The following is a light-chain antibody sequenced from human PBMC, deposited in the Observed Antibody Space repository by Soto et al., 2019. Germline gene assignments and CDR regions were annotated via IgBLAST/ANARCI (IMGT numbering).Light chain of an antibody. CDR1: QSVSNNY. J-gene: IGKJ1*01. Sequence: EIVLTQAPGTLSLSPGERAALSFGASQSVSNNYLAWYQQKPGQAPRLLIYGASNRATGIPDRFSGSGSGTDFTLTISRLEPEDFAVYYCQQYGSSGTFGQGTKVDIK. V-gene: IGKV3-20*01. CDR2: GAS. CDR3: QQYGSSGT.